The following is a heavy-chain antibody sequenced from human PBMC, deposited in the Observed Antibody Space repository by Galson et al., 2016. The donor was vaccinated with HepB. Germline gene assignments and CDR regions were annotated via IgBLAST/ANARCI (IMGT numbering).Heavy chain of an antibody. CDR2: ISGSDGST. Sequence: SLRLSCAASGFTFSSYAMSWVRQAPGKGLEWVSVISGSDGSTYYADSVKGRVTISRDNSKNTLYLQMNSLRAEDTAVYYCARGRPDIAVAAFDYWGQGTLVTVAS. V-gene: IGHV3-23*01. CDR3: ARGRPDIAVAAFDY. CDR1: GFTFSSYA. D-gene: IGHD6-19*01. J-gene: IGHJ4*02.